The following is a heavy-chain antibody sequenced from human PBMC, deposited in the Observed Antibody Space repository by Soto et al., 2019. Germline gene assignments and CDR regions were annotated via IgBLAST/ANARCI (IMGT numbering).Heavy chain of an antibody. CDR3: ARDLAGGNTQYYFDY. Sequence: QVQLVESGGGVVQPGRSLRLSCAASGFTFSSYAMHWVRQAPGKGLEWVAVISYDGSNKYYADSLTGRFTISRDHSKITLYLQMNSLRAEDTAVYYCARDLAGGNTQYYFDYWGQRTLVTVSS. J-gene: IGHJ4*02. D-gene: IGHD2-15*01. V-gene: IGHV3-30-3*01. CDR2: ISYDGSNK. CDR1: GFTFSSYA.